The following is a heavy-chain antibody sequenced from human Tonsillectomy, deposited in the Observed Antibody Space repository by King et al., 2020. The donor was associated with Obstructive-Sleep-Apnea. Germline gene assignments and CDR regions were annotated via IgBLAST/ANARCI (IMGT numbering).Heavy chain of an antibody. CDR2: ISSSSNTI. CDR1: GFTFSNYN. J-gene: IGHJ4*02. V-gene: IGHV3-48*04. CDR3: ARGTIRGDY. Sequence: VQLVESGGGLVQPGGSLRLSCAASGFTFSNYNMNWVRQAPGKGLEWGSYISSSSNTIYYADSVKGRFTISRDNAKNSLYLQMNSLRAEETAVYYCARGTIRGDYWGQGTLVTVSS. D-gene: IGHD3-16*01.